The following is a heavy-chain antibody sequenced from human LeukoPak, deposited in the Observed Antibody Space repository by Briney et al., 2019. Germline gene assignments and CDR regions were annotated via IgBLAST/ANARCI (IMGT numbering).Heavy chain of an antibody. Sequence: GESLKISCXGSGYSFTSYWIGWVRQMSGKGLEWMGIIYPGDSDTRYSPSFQCQVTISADKSISTAYLQWSSLKASDTAMYYCASGPDYDFWSGYSDPFDYWGQGTLVTVSS. V-gene: IGHV5-51*01. CDR3: ASGPDYDFWSGYSDPFDY. D-gene: IGHD3-3*01. CDR2: IYPGDSDT. CDR1: GYSFTSYW. J-gene: IGHJ4*02.